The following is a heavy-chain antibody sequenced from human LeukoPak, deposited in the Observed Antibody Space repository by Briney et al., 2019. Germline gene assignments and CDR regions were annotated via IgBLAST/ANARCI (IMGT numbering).Heavy chain of an antibody. CDR2: INPNSGGT. CDR1: GYTFTGYY. CDR3: ARLTVGAIRPIDY. J-gene: IGHJ4*02. V-gene: IGHV1-2*02. D-gene: IGHD1-26*01. Sequence: ASVKVSCKASGYTFTGYYMHWVRQAPGQGLEWMGWINPNSGGTNYAQKFQGRVTMTRDTSISTAYMELSRLRSDDTAVYYCARLTVGAIRPIDYWGQGTLVTVSS.